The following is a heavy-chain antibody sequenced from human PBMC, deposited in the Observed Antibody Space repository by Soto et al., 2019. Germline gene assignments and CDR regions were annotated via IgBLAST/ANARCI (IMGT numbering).Heavy chain of an antibody. CDR1: GGSISSYY. Sequence: SETLSLTCTVSGGSISSYYWGWIRQPPGKGLEWIGYIYYSGSTNYNPSLKSRVTISVDTSKNQFSLKLSSVAAADTAVYYCARHDVVVPAALAPFDYWGQGTLVTVSS. CDR2: IYYSGST. CDR3: ARHDVVVPAALAPFDY. V-gene: IGHV4-59*08. J-gene: IGHJ4*02. D-gene: IGHD2-2*01.